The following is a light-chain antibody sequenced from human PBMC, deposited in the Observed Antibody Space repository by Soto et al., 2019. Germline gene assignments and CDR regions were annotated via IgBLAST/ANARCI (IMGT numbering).Light chain of an antibody. Sequence: DIVMTQSPLSLPVTPGEPASISCRSSQSLLHSNGYNYLYWYLQKPGQSPQLLIYLGSNRASGVPDRFSGSGSGTDFTLKISRVEAEDVRVYYCMQALQTPPWTFGQGTKVEI. CDR2: LGS. J-gene: IGKJ1*01. V-gene: IGKV2-28*01. CDR1: QSLLHSNGYNY. CDR3: MQALQTPPWT.